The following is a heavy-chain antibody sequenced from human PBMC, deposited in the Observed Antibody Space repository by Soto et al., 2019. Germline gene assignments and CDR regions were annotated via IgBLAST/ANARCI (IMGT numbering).Heavy chain of an antibody. J-gene: IGHJ5*02. CDR1: GGSISSGDYY. CDR3: ARDVGADSA. Sequence: QVQLQESGPGLVKPSQTLSLTCTVSGGSISSGDYYWSWIRQPPGERLEWIGYIYDSESTNYNPSLKSRVDISLDTSKNQFSLRLSSVTAADTAVYYCARDVGADSAWGQGTLVTVSS. D-gene: IGHD3-16*01. CDR2: IYDSEST. V-gene: IGHV4-61*08.